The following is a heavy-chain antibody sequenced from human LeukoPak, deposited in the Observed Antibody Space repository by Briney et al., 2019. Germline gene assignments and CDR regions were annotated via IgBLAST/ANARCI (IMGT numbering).Heavy chain of an antibody. CDR2: ISGSGGST. Sequence: PSETLSLTCTVSGGSISSYYWSWIRQPPGKGLEWVSAISGSGGSTYYADSVKGRFTISRDNSKNTLYLQMNSPRAEDTAVYYCAKSRAGDGSGSYSHYFDYWGQGTLVTVSS. CDR1: GGSISSYY. D-gene: IGHD3-10*01. V-gene: IGHV3-23*01. J-gene: IGHJ4*02. CDR3: AKSRAGDGSGSYSHYFDY.